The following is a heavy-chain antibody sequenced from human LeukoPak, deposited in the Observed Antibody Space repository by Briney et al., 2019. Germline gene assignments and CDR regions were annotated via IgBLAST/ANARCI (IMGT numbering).Heavy chain of an antibody. Sequence: GRSLRFSCAASGFTFSSYGMHWVRQAPGKGLEWVAVISYDGSNKYYADSVKGRFTISRDNSKNTLYLQMNSLRAEDTAVYYCAKSYYDFWSGYHPPDYWGQGTLVTVSS. CDR2: ISYDGSNK. V-gene: IGHV3-30*18. J-gene: IGHJ4*02. CDR3: AKSYYDFWSGYHPPDY. CDR1: GFTFSSYG. D-gene: IGHD3-3*01.